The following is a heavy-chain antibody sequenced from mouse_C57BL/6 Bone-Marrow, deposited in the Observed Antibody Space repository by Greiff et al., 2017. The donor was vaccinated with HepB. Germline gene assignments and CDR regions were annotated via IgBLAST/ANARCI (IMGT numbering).Heavy chain of an antibody. CDR2: IWSGGST. D-gene: IGHD2-4*01. CDR1: GFSLTSYG. J-gene: IGHJ2*01. Sequence: QVQLQQSGPGLVQPSQSLSITCTVSGFSLTSYGVHWVRQSPGKGLEWLGVIWSGGSTDYNAAFISRLSISKDNSKIQVFFKMNSLQADDTAIYYCARDVGYDYYYCDYWGQGTTLTVSS. CDR3: ARDVGYDYYYCDY. V-gene: IGHV2-2*01.